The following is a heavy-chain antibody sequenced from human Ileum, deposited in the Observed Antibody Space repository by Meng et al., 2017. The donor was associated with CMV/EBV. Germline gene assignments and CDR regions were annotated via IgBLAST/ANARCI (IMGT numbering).Heavy chain of an antibody. CDR1: GYTFTSFD. V-gene: IGHV1-2*02. CDR2: INFNSGAT. J-gene: IGHJ6*02. CDR3: ARRSDGMDV. Sequence: ASVKVSCKAFGYTFTSFDISWVRQATGQGLEWVGWINFNSGATNYAQKFQGRVTMTRDTSIGTAYMELSRLRSDDTAVYYCARRSDGMDVWGQGTTVTVSS.